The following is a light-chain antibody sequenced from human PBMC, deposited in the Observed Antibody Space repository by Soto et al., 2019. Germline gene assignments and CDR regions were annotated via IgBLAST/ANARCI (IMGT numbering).Light chain of an antibody. CDR3: TSWTTSNSYV. CDR2: DVS. CDR1: NSDVGGYNY. V-gene: IGLV2-14*01. J-gene: IGLJ1*01. Sequence: QSALTQPAAVSGSPAQSITISCTGTNSDVGGYNYVSRYQQHPGKAPKLMIFDVSNRPSGVSNRFSGSKSGNTASLTISGLQAEDEADYYCTSWTTSNSYVFGTGTKLTVL.